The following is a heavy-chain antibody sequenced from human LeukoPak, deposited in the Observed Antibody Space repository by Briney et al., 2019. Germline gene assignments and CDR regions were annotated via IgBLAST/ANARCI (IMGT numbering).Heavy chain of an antibody. V-gene: IGHV4-59*01. CDR3: ARGGRSARRGAFDI. CDR1: GGSIRSYY. Sequence: PSETLSLTCTVSGGSIRSYYWSWIRQPPGKGLEWIGYIYYSGSTNYNPSLKSRVTISVDTSKNQFSLKLSSVTAADTAVYYCARGGRSARRGAFDIWGQGTMVTVSS. J-gene: IGHJ3*02. CDR2: IYYSGST. D-gene: IGHD3-10*01.